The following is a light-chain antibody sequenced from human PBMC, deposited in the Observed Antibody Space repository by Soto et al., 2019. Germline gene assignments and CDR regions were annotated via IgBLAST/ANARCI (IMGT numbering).Light chain of an antibody. CDR1: SSDVGSYHL. CDR3: CSYAGSSTFVV. V-gene: IGLV2-23*02. Sequence: QSALTQPASMSGSPGQSITIACTGTSSDVGSYHLVSWYQQHPGKAPKLMIYEVSKRPSGISNRFSGSKSGNTASLTISGLQAEDEAYYYCCSYAGSSTFVVFGGGTKLTVL. J-gene: IGLJ2*01. CDR2: EVS.